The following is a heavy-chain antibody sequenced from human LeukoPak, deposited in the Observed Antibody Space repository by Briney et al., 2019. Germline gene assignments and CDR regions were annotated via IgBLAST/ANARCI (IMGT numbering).Heavy chain of an antibody. CDR2: IIPIFGTA. CDR3: AGQLGYCSSTSCFGIDYYMDV. J-gene: IGHJ6*03. V-gene: IGHV1-69*13. D-gene: IGHD2-2*01. Sequence: GASVKVSCKASGGTFSSYAISWVRQAPGQGLEWMGGIIPIFGTANYAQKFQGRVTITADESTSTAYMELSSLRSEDTVVYYCAGQLGYCSSTSCFGIDYYMDVWGKGTTVTVSS. CDR1: GGTFSSYA.